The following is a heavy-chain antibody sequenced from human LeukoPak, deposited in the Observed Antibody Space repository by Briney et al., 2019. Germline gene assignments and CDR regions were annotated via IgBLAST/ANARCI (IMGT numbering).Heavy chain of an antibody. Sequence: GGSLRLSCAASGFTFSSYSMNWVRQAPGKGLEWVSSISSSSSYIYYADSVKGRFTISRDNAKNSLYLQMNSLRAEDTAVYYCAKDQIFGVVISDYWGQGTLVTVSS. J-gene: IGHJ4*02. V-gene: IGHV3-21*01. CDR1: GFTFSSYS. CDR2: ISSSSSYI. D-gene: IGHD3-3*01. CDR3: AKDQIFGVVISDY.